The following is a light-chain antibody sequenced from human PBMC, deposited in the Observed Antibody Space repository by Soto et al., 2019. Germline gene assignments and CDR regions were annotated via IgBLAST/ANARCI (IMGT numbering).Light chain of an antibody. CDR2: DAS. CDR3: QQYSSYYS. Sequence: DIQMTQSPSTLSASVGDRVTITCRARQSISSWLAWYQQKPGKAPKLLIYDASSLESGVPSRFSGSGSGTEFTLTISSLQPDDFATYYCQQYSSYYSFGQGTKLEIK. V-gene: IGKV1-5*01. CDR1: QSISSW. J-gene: IGKJ2*03.